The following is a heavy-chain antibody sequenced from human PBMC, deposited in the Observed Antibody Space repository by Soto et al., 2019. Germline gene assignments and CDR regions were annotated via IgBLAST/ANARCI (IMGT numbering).Heavy chain of an antibody. CDR1: GFTFSTYW. V-gene: IGHV3-7*04. CDR3: ARDGEWLRLIDY. Sequence: GGSLRLSCVVSGFTFSTYWMTWVRQAPGKGLEWVANIKQDGSEKYYMDSVKGRFTISRDNAKNSLYLQMNGLRAEDTAMYYCARDGEWLRLIDYWGQGTLVTVSS. D-gene: IGHD5-12*01. J-gene: IGHJ4*02. CDR2: IKQDGSEK.